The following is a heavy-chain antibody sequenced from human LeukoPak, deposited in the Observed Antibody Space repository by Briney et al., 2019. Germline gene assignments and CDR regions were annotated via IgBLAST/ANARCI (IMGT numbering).Heavy chain of an antibody. CDR2: ISRSGSTI. V-gene: IGHV3-48*03. Sequence: GGSLRLSCSASGFTFSNYALTWVRQAPGKGLEWVSYISRSGSTIYYADSVKGRFTISRDNAKNSLYLQMNSLRAEDTAVYYCARDPSSDGRGDYWGQGTLVTVSS. CDR3: ARDPSSDGRGDY. CDR1: GFTFSNYA. J-gene: IGHJ4*02. D-gene: IGHD3-10*02.